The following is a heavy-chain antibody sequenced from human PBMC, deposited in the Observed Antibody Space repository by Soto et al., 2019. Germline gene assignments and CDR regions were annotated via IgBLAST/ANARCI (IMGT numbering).Heavy chain of an antibody. D-gene: IGHD3-9*01. J-gene: IGHJ5*02. CDR2: ISGSGGST. Sequence: PGRSLRLSCAASGFTFSSYAMSWVRQAPGKGLEWVSAISGSGGSTYYADSVKGRFTISRDNSKNTLYLQMNSLRAEDTAVYYCAKGAYDILTGYRVTANHWFDPWGQGTLVTVSS. V-gene: IGHV3-23*01. CDR3: AKGAYDILTGYRVTANHWFDP. CDR1: GFTFSSYA.